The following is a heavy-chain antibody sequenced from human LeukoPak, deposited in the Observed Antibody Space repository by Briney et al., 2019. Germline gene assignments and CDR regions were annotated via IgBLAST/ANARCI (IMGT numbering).Heavy chain of an antibody. J-gene: IGHJ3*02. Sequence: GGSLTLSCAASGFSFRKYAISWVRQAPGKGLEWVSSIIGSGGLTYSADSVKGRFTISRENSNNTLYLQMNSLRADDTAMYYCAKDSEATITPLSAFDIWGQGTMVTVSS. CDR2: IIGSGGLT. CDR3: AKDSEATITPLSAFDI. D-gene: IGHD4-23*01. CDR1: GFSFRKYA. V-gene: IGHV3-23*01.